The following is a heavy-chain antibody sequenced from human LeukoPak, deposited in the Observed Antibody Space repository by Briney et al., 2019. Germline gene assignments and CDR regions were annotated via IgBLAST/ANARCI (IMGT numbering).Heavy chain of an antibody. Sequence: ASVKVSCKASGYTFTGYYMHWVRQAPGQGVEWMGWINPNSGGTNYAQKFQGRVTITRDTSISTAYMELSRLRSDDTAVYYCARVPDIVVVPAVNHDAFDIWGQGTMVTVSS. CDR2: INPNSGGT. V-gene: IGHV1-2*02. CDR1: GYTFTGYY. CDR3: ARVPDIVVVPAVNHDAFDI. D-gene: IGHD2-2*01. J-gene: IGHJ3*02.